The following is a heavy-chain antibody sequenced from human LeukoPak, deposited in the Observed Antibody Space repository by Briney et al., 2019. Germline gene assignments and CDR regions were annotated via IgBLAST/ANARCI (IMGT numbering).Heavy chain of an antibody. CDR3: ANVPSYSSGWHDDAFDI. J-gene: IGHJ3*02. CDR1: GFTFSSYA. Sequence: PGGSLRLSCAASGFTFSSYAMSWVRQAPGKGLEWVSAISGSGGSTYYADSVKGRFTISRDNSKNTLYLQMNSLRAEDTAVYYCANVPSYSSGWHDDAFDIWGQGTMVTVSS. D-gene: IGHD6-19*01. V-gene: IGHV3-23*01. CDR2: ISGSGGST.